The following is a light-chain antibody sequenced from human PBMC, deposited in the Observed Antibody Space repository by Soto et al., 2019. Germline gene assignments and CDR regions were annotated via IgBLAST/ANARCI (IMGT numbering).Light chain of an antibody. V-gene: IGKV3D-15*01. CDR2: GAS. Sequence: EIVMPQSPATLSVSPGERATLSCMAIESVRDNLAWYQQKPGQAPRLLLYGASIRATGIPARFSGSGSATEFTLTISSLQSEDSAVYYCHQYNNWPLTFGGGTKVEIK. J-gene: IGKJ4*01. CDR1: ESVRDN. CDR3: HQYNNWPLT.